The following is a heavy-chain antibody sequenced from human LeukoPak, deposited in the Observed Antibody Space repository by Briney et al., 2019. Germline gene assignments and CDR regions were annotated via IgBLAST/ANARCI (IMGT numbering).Heavy chain of an antibody. CDR2: IWYDGSDK. V-gene: IGHV3-33*06. CDR1: GYTFSSHG. D-gene: IGHD4-23*01. J-gene: IGHJ4*02. Sequence: GGSLRLSCAVSGYTFSSHGMHWVRQAPGKGLEWVAAIWYDGSDKYYADSVKGRLTISRDNSNNTLYLQMSSLRAEDTALYYCAKTVRTRWGFDYWGQGTLVTVSS. CDR3: AKTVRTRWGFDY.